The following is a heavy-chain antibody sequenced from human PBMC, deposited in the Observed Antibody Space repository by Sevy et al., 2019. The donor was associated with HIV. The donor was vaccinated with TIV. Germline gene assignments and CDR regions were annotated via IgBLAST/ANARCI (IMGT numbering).Heavy chain of an antibody. J-gene: IGHJ5*02. CDR2: IYYSGST. CDR1: GGSISSSSYY. D-gene: IGHD2-2*02. CDR3: ASGNIVVVPAAIVNWFDP. V-gene: IGHV4-39*01. Sequence: SETLSLTCTVSGGSISSSSYYWGWIRQPPGKGLEWIGSIYYSGSTYYYPSLKSRVTISVDTSKNQFSLKLSSVTAADTAVYYCASGNIVVVPAAIVNWFDPWGQGTLVTVSS.